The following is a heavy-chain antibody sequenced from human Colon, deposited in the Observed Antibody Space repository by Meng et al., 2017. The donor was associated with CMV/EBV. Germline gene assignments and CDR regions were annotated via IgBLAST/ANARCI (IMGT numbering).Heavy chain of an antibody. Sequence: GSLRLSCTVSEYSISSGYYWAWIRQPPGKGLEWIGSIYHSGSTYDNPSLRSRVTQSVDTSKNQFSLKLSSVTAADTAIYYCARRDRRFLEWLFDYWGPGTRVTVSS. J-gene: IGHJ4*02. CDR3: ARRDRRFLEWLFDY. CDR1: EYSISSGYY. CDR2: IYHSGST. V-gene: IGHV4-38-2*02. D-gene: IGHD3-3*01.